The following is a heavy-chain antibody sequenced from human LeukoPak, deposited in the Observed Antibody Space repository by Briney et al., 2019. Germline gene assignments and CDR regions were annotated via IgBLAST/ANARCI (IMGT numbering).Heavy chain of an antibody. Sequence: GGSLRLSCAASGFTYSNAWMSWVRAAPGTGLEWIGRIKSKTDGSTTDYAAPVKGRFTISRDESKNTLYLQRNSLKPEDTDVYYCTTDPSGSSWYQFDPWGQGTLVTVSS. J-gene: IGHJ5*02. CDR2: IKSKTDGSTT. D-gene: IGHD6-13*01. CDR3: TTDPSGSSWYQFDP. V-gene: IGHV3-15*01. CDR1: GFTYSNAW.